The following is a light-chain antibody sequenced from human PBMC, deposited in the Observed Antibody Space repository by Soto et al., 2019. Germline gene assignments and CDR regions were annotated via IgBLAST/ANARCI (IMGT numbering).Light chain of an antibody. V-gene: IGLV2-14*01. Sequence: QSALTQPASVSGSPGQSITISCAGTSSDVGGYNYVSWYQQHPDKAPKLMIYEVINRPSGVSNRFSGSKSGNTASLTISGLQAEDEADYYCCSYTGTYTWVFGGGTKLTVL. CDR1: SSDVGGYNY. CDR3: CSYTGTYTWV. CDR2: EVI. J-gene: IGLJ3*02.